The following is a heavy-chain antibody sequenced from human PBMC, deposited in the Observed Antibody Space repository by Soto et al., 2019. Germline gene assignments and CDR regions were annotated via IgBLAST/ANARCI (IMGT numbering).Heavy chain of an antibody. J-gene: IGHJ5*02. CDR3: ARHAHTVAGTQINWFDP. Sequence: SETLSLTCAVSGGSISSGGYSWSWIRQPPGKGLEWIGYIYHSGSTYYNPSLKSRVTISVDRSKNQFSLKLSSVTAADTAVYYCARHAHTVAGTQINWFDPWGQGTLVTVSS. CDR2: IYHSGST. D-gene: IGHD6-19*01. CDR1: GGSISSGGYS. V-gene: IGHV4-30-2*01.